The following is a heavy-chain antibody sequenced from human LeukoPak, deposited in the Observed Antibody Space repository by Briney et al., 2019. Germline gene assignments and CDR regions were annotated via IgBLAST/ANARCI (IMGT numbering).Heavy chain of an antibody. V-gene: IGHV3-21*01. CDR1: GFSFSIYF. CDR3: ARGGDFDY. Sequence: PGGSLRLSCAASGFSFSIYFMNWVRQAPGKGLEWVSSISRTSEYIHYADSVRGRFAISRDNAKNSVYLQMNSLRAEDTAVYFCARGGDFDYWGQGILVTVSA. J-gene: IGHJ4*02. D-gene: IGHD3-16*01. CDR2: ISRTSEYI.